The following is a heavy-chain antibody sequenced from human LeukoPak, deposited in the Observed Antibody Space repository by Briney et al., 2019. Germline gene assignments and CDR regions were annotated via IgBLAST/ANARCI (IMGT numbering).Heavy chain of an antibody. Sequence: ASVKVSCKASGYTFTSYYMHWVRQAPGQGLEWMGIINPSGGSTSYAQKFQGRVTMTRDMSTSTVYMELSSLRSEDTAVYYCARDHSGYVKEGYWGQGTLVTVSS. CDR3: ARDHSGYVKEGY. D-gene: IGHD5-12*01. V-gene: IGHV1-46*01. CDR2: INPSGGST. J-gene: IGHJ4*02. CDR1: GYTFTSYY.